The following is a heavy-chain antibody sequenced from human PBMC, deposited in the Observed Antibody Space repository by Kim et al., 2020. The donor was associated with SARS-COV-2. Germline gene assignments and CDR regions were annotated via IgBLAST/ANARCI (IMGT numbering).Heavy chain of an antibody. V-gene: IGHV3-23*01. CDR3: VRSKLYSPPIGAFDI. CDR1: GSSFSAYA. CDR2: IRASGDYK. D-gene: IGHD5-12*01. J-gene: IGHJ3*02. Sequence: GGSLRLSCVASGSSFSAYAMRWVRQPPGKGLEWVSGIRASGDYKYYADFVRGRFTVSRDNSKNTLHLQMNSLRVEDTALYYCVRSKLYSPPIGAFDIWGQGTMVTVSS.